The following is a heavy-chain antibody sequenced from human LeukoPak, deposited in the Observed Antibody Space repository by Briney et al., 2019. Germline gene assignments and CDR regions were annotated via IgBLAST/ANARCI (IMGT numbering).Heavy chain of an antibody. Sequence: SETLSLTCTVSGGSISSYYWGWIRQPPGKGLEWIGYIYYSGSTNYNPSLKSRVTISVDTSKNQFSLKLSSVAAADTAVYYCARVRIAVAGTGTFDYWGQGTLVTVSS. V-gene: IGHV4-59*01. D-gene: IGHD6-19*01. CDR3: ARVRIAVAGTGTFDY. J-gene: IGHJ4*02. CDR1: GGSISSYY. CDR2: IYYSGST.